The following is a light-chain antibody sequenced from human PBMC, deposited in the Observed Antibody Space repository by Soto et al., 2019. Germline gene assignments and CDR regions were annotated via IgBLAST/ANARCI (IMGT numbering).Light chain of an antibody. Sequence: QSVLTQPASVSESPGQSITISCTGTSSDVGSYNLVSWYQQHPGKAPKLMIYEGSKRPSGVSNRFSGSKSGNTASLTISGLQAEDEADYYCCSYAGGRVFGGGTKVTVL. CDR1: SSDVGSYNL. CDR2: EGS. CDR3: CSYAGGRV. J-gene: IGLJ2*01. V-gene: IGLV2-23*01.